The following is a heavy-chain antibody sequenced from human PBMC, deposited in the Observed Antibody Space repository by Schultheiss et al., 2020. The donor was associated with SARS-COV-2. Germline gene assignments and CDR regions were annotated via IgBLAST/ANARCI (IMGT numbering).Heavy chain of an antibody. D-gene: IGHD2-21*02. CDR2: ISYDGSNK. J-gene: IGHJ4*02. CDR3: ARDWGDEGLLDY. Sequence: GGSLRLSCAASGFTFSSYGMHWVRQAPGKGLEWVAVISYDGSNKYYADSVKGRFTISRDNSKNTLYLQMNSLRAEDTAVYYCARDWGDEGLLDYWGQGTLVTVSS. CDR1: GFTFSSYG. V-gene: IGHV3-30*19.